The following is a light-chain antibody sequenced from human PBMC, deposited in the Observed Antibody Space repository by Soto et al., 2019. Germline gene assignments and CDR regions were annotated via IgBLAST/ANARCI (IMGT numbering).Light chain of an antibody. V-gene: IGKV3-15*01. CDR2: DAS. J-gene: IGKJ5*01. CDR3: QQYNNWPPIT. Sequence: EIVMTQSPVILSVSPGDRATVSCRASQSVSSNVAWYQQKPGQAPRLLIYDASTRATGVPARFAGSGSGTEFTLSISSLQSDDFAVYYCQQYNNWPPITFGQGTRLEIK. CDR1: QSVSSN.